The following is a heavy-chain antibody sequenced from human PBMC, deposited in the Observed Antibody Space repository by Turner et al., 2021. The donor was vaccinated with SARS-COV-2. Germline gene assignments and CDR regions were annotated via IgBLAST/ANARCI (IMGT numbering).Heavy chain of an antibody. D-gene: IGHD3-22*01. J-gene: IGHJ4*02. CDR1: GYTFTGYY. V-gene: IGHV1-2*02. Sequence: QLQLVQSGAEVKKPGASVQVSCNASGYTFTGYYMHWVRQAPCQGLEWMGWINPTSGGTNYAQRFQGRVTMTRDTAISTAYMELSRLRSDDTAVYYCARVSLYYYDSSGYFDYWGQGTLVTVSS. CDR3: ARVSLYYYDSSGYFDY. CDR2: INPTSGGT.